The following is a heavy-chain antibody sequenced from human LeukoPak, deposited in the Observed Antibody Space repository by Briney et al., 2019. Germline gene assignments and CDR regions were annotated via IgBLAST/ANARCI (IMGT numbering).Heavy chain of an antibody. V-gene: IGHV4-4*02. CDR3: SRESGAFSPFGY. CDR2: ISLSGVT. Sequence: SETLSLTCGVSGGSISSTNWWSWVRQAPGQGLEWIGEISLSGVTYYNPSLKSRVTMSLDRSKSHLSLTLTSVTAADTAVYYCSRESGAFSPFGYWGQGTLVTVSS. J-gene: IGHJ4*02. CDR1: GGSISSTNW. D-gene: IGHD1-26*01.